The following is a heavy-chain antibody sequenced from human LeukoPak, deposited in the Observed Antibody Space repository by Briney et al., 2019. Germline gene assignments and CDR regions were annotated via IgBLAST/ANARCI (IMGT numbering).Heavy chain of an antibody. CDR3: ATNQYGDYFDY. CDR2: ISAYNGNT. V-gene: IGHV1-18*01. J-gene: IGHJ4*02. D-gene: IGHD4-17*01. Sequence: ASVTVSCKASGYTFTSYGISWVRRAPGQGLEWMGWISAYNGNTNYAQKLQGRVTMTTDTSTSTAYMELRSLRSDDTAVYYCATNQYGDYFDYWGQGTLVTVSS. CDR1: GYTFTSYG.